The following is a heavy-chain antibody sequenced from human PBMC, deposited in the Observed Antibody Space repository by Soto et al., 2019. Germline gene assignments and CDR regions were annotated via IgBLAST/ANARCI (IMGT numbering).Heavy chain of an antibody. CDR1: GGSFSGYY. CDR2: INHSGST. J-gene: IGHJ3*02. V-gene: IGHV4-34*01. Sequence: QVKLQQWGAGLLKPSETLSLTCAVYGGSFSGYYWSWIRQPPGKGLEWIGEINHSGSTNYNPSLKSRVTISVDTSKNQFSLKLSSVTAADTAVYYCARGRGFDIWGQGTMVTVSS. D-gene: IGHD5-12*01. CDR3: ARGRGFDI.